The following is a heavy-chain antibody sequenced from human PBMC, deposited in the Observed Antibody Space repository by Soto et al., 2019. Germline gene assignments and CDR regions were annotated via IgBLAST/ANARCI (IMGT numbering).Heavy chain of an antibody. V-gene: IGHV3-23*01. Sequence: XGSLRLSCAASGFTFSSYAMSGVRQAPGKGLEWVSAISGSGGSTYYADSVKGRFTISRDNSKNTLYLQMKSLRAEDTAVYYCAKDLYDFWSGPIAFDIWGQGTMVTVSS. J-gene: IGHJ3*02. CDR3: AKDLYDFWSGPIAFDI. D-gene: IGHD3-3*01. CDR2: ISGSGGST. CDR1: GFTFSSYA.